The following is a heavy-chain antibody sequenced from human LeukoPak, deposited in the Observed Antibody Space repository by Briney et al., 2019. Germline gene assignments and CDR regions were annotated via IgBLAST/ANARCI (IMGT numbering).Heavy chain of an antibody. Sequence: SETLSLTCAVYGGSFSGYYWSWIRQPPGKGLELIGEINHSGSTNYNPSLKSRVTISVDTSKNQFSLKLSSVTAADTAVYYCARGRGTGTTWGQGTLVTVSS. V-gene: IGHV4-34*01. J-gene: IGHJ5*02. D-gene: IGHD1/OR15-1a*01. CDR1: GGSFSGYY. CDR3: ARGRGTGTT. CDR2: INHSGST.